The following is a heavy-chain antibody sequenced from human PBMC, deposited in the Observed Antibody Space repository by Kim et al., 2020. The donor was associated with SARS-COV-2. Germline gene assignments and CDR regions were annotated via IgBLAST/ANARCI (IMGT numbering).Heavy chain of an antibody. CDR3: ARDLRVVVVAADYGMDV. V-gene: IGHV7-4-1*02. D-gene: IGHD2-15*01. CDR2: INTNTGNP. Sequence: ASVKVSCKASGYTFTSYAMNWVRQAPGQGLEWMGWINTNTGNPTYAQGFTGRFVFSLDTSVSTAYLQISSLKAEDTAVYYCARDLRVVVVAADYGMDVWGQGTTVTVSS. CDR1: GYTFTSYA. J-gene: IGHJ6*02.